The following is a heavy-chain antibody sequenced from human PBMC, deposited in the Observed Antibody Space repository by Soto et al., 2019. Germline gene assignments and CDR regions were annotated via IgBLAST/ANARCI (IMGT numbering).Heavy chain of an antibody. D-gene: IGHD3-10*01. Sequence: GGSLRLSCEASDFTVSSSYMSWVRQAPGKGLEWVSAIYSGGIQYADSVKGRFIISRDGSENTLFLQMNRLRADDTAVYYCTRDAISMVRGADNWFDPWGQGTLVTVSS. CDR1: DFTVSSSY. V-gene: IGHV3-53*01. CDR2: IYSGGI. CDR3: TRDAISMVRGADNWFDP. J-gene: IGHJ5*02.